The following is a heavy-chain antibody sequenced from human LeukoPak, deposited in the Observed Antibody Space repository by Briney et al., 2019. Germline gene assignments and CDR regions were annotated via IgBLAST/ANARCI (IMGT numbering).Heavy chain of an antibody. J-gene: IGHJ3*02. D-gene: IGHD3-9*01. CDR2: IYYSGST. CDR3: ARRLRHYDILTGYYESAFDT. CDR1: GGSISSYY. V-gene: IGHV4-59*12. Sequence: SETLSLTCTVSGGSISSYYWSWIRQPPGKGLEWIGYIYYSGSTNYNPSLKSRVTISVDTSKNQFSLKLSSVTAADTAVYYCARRLRHYDILTGYYESAFDTWGQGTMVTVSS.